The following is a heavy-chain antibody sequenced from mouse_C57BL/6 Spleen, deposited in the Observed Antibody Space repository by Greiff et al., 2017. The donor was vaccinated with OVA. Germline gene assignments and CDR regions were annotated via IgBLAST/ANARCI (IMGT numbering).Heavy chain of an antibody. CDR2: LDPSDSYT. CDR1: GYTFTSYW. J-gene: IGHJ2*01. V-gene: IGHV1-69*01. D-gene: IGHD1-1*01. Sequence: QVQLQQPGAELVMPGASVKLSCKASGYTFTSYWMHWVKQRPGQGLEWIGELDPSDSYTNYNQKFKGKSTLTVDKSSSTAYMQLSSLTSEDSAVYYCARPYGSSLYFDYWGQGTTLTVSS. CDR3: ARPYGSSLYFDY.